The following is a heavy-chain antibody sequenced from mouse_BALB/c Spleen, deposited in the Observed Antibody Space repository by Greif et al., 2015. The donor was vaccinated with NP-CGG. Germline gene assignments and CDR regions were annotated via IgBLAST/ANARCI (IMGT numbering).Heavy chain of an antibody. CDR2: IDPESGDT. CDR1: GFNIKDYY. D-gene: IGHD2-2*01. J-gene: IGHJ1*01. Sequence: VQLQQSGAELVRSGASVKLSCTASGFNIKDYYMHWVKQRPEQGLEWIGWIDPESGDTEYAPKFQGKATMTADTSSNTAYLQLSSLTSEDTAVYYCTLIYYGYDHWYFDVWGAGTTVTVSS. V-gene: IGHV14-4*02. CDR3: TLIYYGYDHWYFDV.